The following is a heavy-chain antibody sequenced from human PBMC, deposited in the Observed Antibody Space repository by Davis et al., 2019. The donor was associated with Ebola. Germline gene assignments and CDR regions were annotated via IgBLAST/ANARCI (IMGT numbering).Heavy chain of an antibody. CDR2: INHSGST. Sequence: MPSETLSLTCTVSGGSISSYYWSWIRQPPGKGLEWIGEINHSGSTNYNPSLKSRVTISVDTSKNQFSLNLSSVTAADTAVYYCARRSTVTREYYYGMDVWGQGTTVTVSS. J-gene: IGHJ6*02. D-gene: IGHD1-26*01. CDR1: GGSISSYY. V-gene: IGHV4-34*01. CDR3: ARRSTVTREYYYGMDV.